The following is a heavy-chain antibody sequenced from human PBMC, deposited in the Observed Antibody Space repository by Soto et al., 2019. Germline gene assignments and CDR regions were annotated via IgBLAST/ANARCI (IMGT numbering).Heavy chain of an antibody. CDR2: ISGKGGDT. J-gene: IGHJ3*01. CDR3: VKDPGERLYRAFDV. CDR1: GFRFSSFV. D-gene: IGHD6-25*01. Sequence: EVQLLESGGGLVQPGGSLRLSCAASGFRFSSFVMNWVRQTAGKGLEWVSTISGKGGDTYYADSVKGRFTISRDISKNTLYLQMNSLRVEDTAIYYCVKDPGERLYRAFDVWGRGTVVTVS. V-gene: IGHV3-23*01.